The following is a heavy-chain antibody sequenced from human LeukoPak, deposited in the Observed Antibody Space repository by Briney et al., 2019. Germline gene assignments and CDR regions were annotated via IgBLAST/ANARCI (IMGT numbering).Heavy chain of an antibody. CDR2: IKQDGSDK. Sequence: GGSLRLSCAASGFTFSSYYMNWVRQAPGKGLEWVASIKQDGSDKYYVDSVKGRFTISRDNAKNSLYLQMNSLRAEDTALYYCAKDMVAAASIGTNWFDPWGQGTLVTVSS. D-gene: IGHD6-13*01. J-gene: IGHJ5*02. CDR3: AKDMVAAASIGTNWFDP. V-gene: IGHV3-7*03. CDR1: GFTFSSYY.